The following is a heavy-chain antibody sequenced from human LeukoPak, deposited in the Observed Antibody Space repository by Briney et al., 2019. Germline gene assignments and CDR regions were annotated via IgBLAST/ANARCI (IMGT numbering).Heavy chain of an antibody. J-gene: IGHJ4*01. Sequence: PGGSLRLSCAASGFTFSSYSMNWVRQAPGKGLEWVSSISSSSSYIYYADSVKGRFTISRDNAKNSLYLQMNSLRAEDTAVYYCARDARDHRFTMGSVAIEDWGHVTLVTVSS. CDR3: ARDARDHRFTMGSVAIED. CDR1: GFTFSSYS. CDR2: ISSSSSYI. V-gene: IGHV3-21*01. D-gene: IGHD3-10*01.